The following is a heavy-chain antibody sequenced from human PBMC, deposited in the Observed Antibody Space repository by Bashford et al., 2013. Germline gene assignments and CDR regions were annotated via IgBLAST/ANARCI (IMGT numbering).Heavy chain of an antibody. V-gene: IGHV5-51*01. Sequence: WVRQMPGKGLEWMGIIYPGDSDTRYSPSFQGQVTISADKSISTAYLQWSSLKASDTAMYYCARTQDYYDSSGPDYWGQGTLVTVSS. CDR3: ARTQDYYDSSGPDY. CDR2: IYPGDSDT. J-gene: IGHJ4*02. D-gene: IGHD3-22*01.